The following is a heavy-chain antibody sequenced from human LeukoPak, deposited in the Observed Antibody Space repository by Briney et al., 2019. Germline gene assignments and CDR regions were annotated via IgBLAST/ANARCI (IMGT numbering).Heavy chain of an antibody. V-gene: IGHV3-48*04. CDR2: ISGSSSTI. CDR3: TREVSGWRGGAFDL. D-gene: IGHD6-19*01. J-gene: IGHJ3*01. CDR1: GFTVSTNY. Sequence: RTGGSLRLSCAASGFTVSTNYMSWVRQAPGKGLEWVSYISGSSSTIYYGESVKGRFTISRDNAKNSLYLQMNSLRVDDTAVYYCTREVSGWRGGAFDLWGQGTMVTVSS.